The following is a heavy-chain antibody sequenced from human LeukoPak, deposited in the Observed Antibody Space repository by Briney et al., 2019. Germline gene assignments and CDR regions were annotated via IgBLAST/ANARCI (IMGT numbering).Heavy chain of an antibody. Sequence: GASVKVSCKASGGTFSSYAISWVRQAPGQGLEWMGKIIPIFGTANYAQKFQGRVTITTDESTSTAYMELSSLRSEDTAVYYCARDRSFSSPDPFDIWGQGTMVTVSS. CDR2: IIPIFGTA. J-gene: IGHJ3*02. V-gene: IGHV1-69*05. CDR1: GGTFSSYA. D-gene: IGHD6-6*01. CDR3: ARDRSFSSPDPFDI.